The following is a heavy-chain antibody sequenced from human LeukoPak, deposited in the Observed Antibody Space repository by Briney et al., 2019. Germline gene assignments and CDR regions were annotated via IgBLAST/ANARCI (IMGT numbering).Heavy chain of an antibody. CDR2: IFGSGSNT. J-gene: IGHJ4*02. V-gene: IGHV3-23*05. CDR3: AKIDWSSGF. Sequence: PGGSLRLSCAASGFTFSGYAMSWVRQAPGKGLEWVSTIFGSGSNTYYADSVKGRFIISRDNSKNTLYLQMDSLRAEGTAVYFCAKIDWSSGFWGQGTLVAVSS. D-gene: IGHD3-9*01. CDR1: GFTFSGYA.